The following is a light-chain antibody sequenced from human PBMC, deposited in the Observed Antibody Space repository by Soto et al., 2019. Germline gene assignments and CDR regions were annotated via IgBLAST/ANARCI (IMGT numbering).Light chain of an antibody. J-gene: IGKJ1*01. CDR1: QSVNSYY. Sequence: EIVLTQSPGTLSLSPGERATLSCRASQSVNSYYLAWYQHKPGQAPRLLIFGASSRATGIPDRFSGSGSGTDFTLTISRLEPEDFAVYYCQQYNKWWTFGQGTKVDIK. CDR3: QQYNKWWT. CDR2: GAS. V-gene: IGKV3-20*01.